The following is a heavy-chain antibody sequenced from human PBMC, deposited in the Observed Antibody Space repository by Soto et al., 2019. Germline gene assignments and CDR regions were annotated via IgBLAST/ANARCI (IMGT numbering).Heavy chain of an antibody. Sequence: GGSLRLSCAASGFTFSSYGMHWVRQAPGKGLEWVAVIWYDGSNKYYADSVKGRFTISRDNSKNTLYLQMNSLRAEDTAVYYCARGAIAVAGTNYYYGMDVWGQGTTVTVSS. J-gene: IGHJ6*02. CDR2: IWYDGSNK. CDR1: GFTFSSYG. CDR3: ARGAIAVAGTNYYYGMDV. D-gene: IGHD6-19*01. V-gene: IGHV3-33*01.